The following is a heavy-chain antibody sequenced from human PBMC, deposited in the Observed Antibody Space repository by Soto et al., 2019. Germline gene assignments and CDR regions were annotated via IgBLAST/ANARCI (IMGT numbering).Heavy chain of an antibody. D-gene: IGHD2-15*01. Sequence: GGSLRLSCEASVFTFSSYWMTWVRQAPGKGLEWVANIKQDGSEKNYVASVKGRFSISRDNAKNALYLQMNSLRAEDTAVYYCAKVVAATSDWFDPWGQGTLVTVS. V-gene: IGHV3-7*01. CDR2: IKQDGSEK. J-gene: IGHJ5*02. CDR1: VFTFSSYW. CDR3: AKVVAATSDWFDP.